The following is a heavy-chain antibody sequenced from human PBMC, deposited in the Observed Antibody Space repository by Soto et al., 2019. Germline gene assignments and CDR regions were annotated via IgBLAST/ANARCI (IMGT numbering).Heavy chain of an antibody. Sequence: EVQLVESGGGLVQPGGSLRLSCAASKFSFSGYWMHWVRQAPGKGLMWVSRVNPDGSTTTSADSVKGRFTISRDNAKNTVFLQMNCLRADDTAVYYCAKVASGSYDWFDPWGQGTLVTVSS. V-gene: IGHV3-74*01. CDR1: KFSFSGYW. J-gene: IGHJ5*02. CDR3: AKVASGSYDWFDP. CDR2: VNPDGSTT. D-gene: IGHD1-26*01.